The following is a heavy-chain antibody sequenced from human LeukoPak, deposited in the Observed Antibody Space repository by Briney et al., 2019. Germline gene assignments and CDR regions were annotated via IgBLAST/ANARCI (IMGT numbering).Heavy chain of an antibody. CDR1: GFTVSSNY. Sequence: GGSLRLSCAASGFTVSSNYMSWVRQAPGKGLEWVSAISGSGGSTYYADSVKGRFTISRDNSKNTLYLQMNSLRAEDTAVYYCATLDGGATPFRETEYFQHWGQGTLVTVSS. J-gene: IGHJ1*01. CDR2: ISGSGGST. D-gene: IGHD1-26*01. V-gene: IGHV3-23*01. CDR3: ATLDGGATPFRETEYFQH.